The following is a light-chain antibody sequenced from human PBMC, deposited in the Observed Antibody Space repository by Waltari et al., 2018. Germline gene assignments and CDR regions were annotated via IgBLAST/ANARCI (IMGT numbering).Light chain of an antibody. J-gene: IGLJ2*01. CDR3: SSYIDSSTLEL. CDR1: SSDIGGYNY. Sequence: QSALTQPASVSGSPGQSITISCTGTSSDIGGYNYVSWYQQVPGKAPKLIIYDVSNRPSGVSGRFSGSTSGNTASLTISGLQAEDEANYYCSSYIDSSTLELFGGGTSLTVL. V-gene: IGLV2-14*03. CDR2: DVS.